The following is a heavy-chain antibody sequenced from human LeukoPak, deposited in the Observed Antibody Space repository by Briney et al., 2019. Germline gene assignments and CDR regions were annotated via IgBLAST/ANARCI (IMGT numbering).Heavy chain of an antibody. Sequence: ASVKVSCKASGYTFTSYGISWVRQAPGQGLEWMGWISAYNGNTNYAQKLQGRVTMTTDTSTSTAYMELRSLRSDDTAVYYCARHTALNTAMVLRGWFDPWGQGTLVTVSS. CDR3: ARHTALNTAMVLRGWFDP. CDR2: ISAYNGNT. D-gene: IGHD5-18*01. J-gene: IGHJ5*02. V-gene: IGHV1-18*01. CDR1: GYTFTSYG.